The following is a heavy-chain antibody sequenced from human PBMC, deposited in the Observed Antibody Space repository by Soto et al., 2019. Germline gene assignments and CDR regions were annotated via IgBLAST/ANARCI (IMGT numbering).Heavy chain of an antibody. D-gene: IGHD1-26*01. Sequence: ASAKVSCKASGYTFTSYDITWVRHATGQGLEWMGWMNPTSGNTGYAQKFQGRVTMTRNTSISTAYMELRSLRSEDTAVYYCASGEGAVGYWAQGTLVTVSS. CDR1: GYTFTSYD. CDR3: ASGEGAVGY. CDR2: MNPTSGNT. V-gene: IGHV1-8*01. J-gene: IGHJ4*02.